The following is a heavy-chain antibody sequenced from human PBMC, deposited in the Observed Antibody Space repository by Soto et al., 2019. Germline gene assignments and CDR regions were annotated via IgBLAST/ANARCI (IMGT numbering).Heavy chain of an antibody. Sequence: PGGSLRLSCAASGFTFSSYAMHWVRQAPGKGLEWVAVISYDGSNKYYADSVKGRFTISRDNSKNTLYLQMNSLRAEDTAVYYCARDYSSSSSPFDPWGQGTLVTVSS. V-gene: IGHV3-30-3*01. CDR2: ISYDGSNK. J-gene: IGHJ5*02. CDR1: GFTFSSYA. D-gene: IGHD6-6*01. CDR3: ARDYSSSSSPFDP.